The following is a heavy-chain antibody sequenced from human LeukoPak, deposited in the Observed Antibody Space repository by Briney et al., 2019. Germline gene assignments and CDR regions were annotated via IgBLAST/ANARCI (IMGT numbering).Heavy chain of an antibody. Sequence: ASVKVSCKPSGYTFTGYYMHWVRRAPGQGLEWMGWINPNRGGTNYAQKFQGRVTMTRDTSISTAYMELSRLRSDDTAVYYCARVVGYSSGWYVGFDYWGQGTLVTVSS. CDR3: ARVVGYSSGWYVGFDY. J-gene: IGHJ4*02. CDR2: INPNRGGT. V-gene: IGHV1-2*02. D-gene: IGHD6-19*01. CDR1: GYTFTGYY.